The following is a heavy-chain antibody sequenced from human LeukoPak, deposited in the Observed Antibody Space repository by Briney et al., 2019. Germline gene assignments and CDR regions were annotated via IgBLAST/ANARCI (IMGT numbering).Heavy chain of an antibody. CDR3: ARDWGWGYSYCYIFDY. Sequence: SETLSLTCTLSGYSISSGYYWGWIRPPPGKGLGWIGRNYHSGGTYYNPSLKSRVTISVDTSKNQFSLKLSSVTAADTAVYYCARDWGWGYSYCYIFDYWGQGTLVTVSS. D-gene: IGHD5-18*01. CDR2: NYHSGGT. CDR1: GYSISSGYY. V-gene: IGHV4-38-2*02. J-gene: IGHJ4*02.